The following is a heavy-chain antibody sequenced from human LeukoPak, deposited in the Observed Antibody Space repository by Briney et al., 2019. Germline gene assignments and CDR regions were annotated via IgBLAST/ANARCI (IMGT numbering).Heavy chain of an antibody. D-gene: IGHD3-9*01. Sequence: SETLSLTCAVSGGSISSSNWWSWVRQPPGKGLEWSGEIYDSGSTNYNPSLKSRVTISVDKSKNQFSLKLSSVTAADTAVYYCARGPNILTGYSWQYGMDVWGKGTTVTVSS. CDR3: ARGPNILTGYSWQYGMDV. CDR2: IYDSGST. CDR1: GGSISSSNW. J-gene: IGHJ6*04. V-gene: IGHV4-4*02.